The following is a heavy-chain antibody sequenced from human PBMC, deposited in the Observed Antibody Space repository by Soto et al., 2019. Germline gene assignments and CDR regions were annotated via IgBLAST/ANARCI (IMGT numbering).Heavy chain of an antibody. CDR2: IWYDGSNK. D-gene: IGHD6-13*01. J-gene: IGHJ6*02. CDR1: GFTFSSYG. V-gene: IGHV3-33*01. Sequence: QVQLVESGGGVVQPGRSLRLSCAASGFTFSSYGMHWVRQAPGKGLEWVAVIWYDGSNKYYADSVKGRFTISRDNSKNTXXLQMNSLRAEDTAVYYCARGIAAAGTRDYYYGMDVWGQGTTVTVSS. CDR3: ARGIAAAGTRDYYYGMDV.